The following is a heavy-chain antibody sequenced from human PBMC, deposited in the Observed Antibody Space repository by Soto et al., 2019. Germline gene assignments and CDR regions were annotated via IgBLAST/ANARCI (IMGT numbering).Heavy chain of an antibody. CDR1: GDSVARNRDA. Sequence: TLPRTCASSGDSVARNRDAWNWIRQPPSRGLEWLGRTYYRSKWYNEYAVSVKSRITINPDTSKNQFSLQLNSVTPEDTAMYYCASGGTDTSGDPLDPDYSAQRSSVTV. V-gene: IGHV6-1*01. CDR2: TYYRSKWYN. CDR3: ASGGTDTSGDPLDPDY. J-gene: IGHJ4*02. D-gene: IGHD6-19*01.